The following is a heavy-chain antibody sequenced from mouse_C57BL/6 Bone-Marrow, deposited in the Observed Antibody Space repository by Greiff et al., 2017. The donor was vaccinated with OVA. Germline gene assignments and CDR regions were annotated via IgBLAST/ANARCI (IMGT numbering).Heavy chain of an antibody. CDR1: GFTFSDYG. J-gene: IGHJ3*01. CDR3: ARGPNYYGSSPAWFAY. CDR2: ISSGSSTI. D-gene: IGHD1-1*01. V-gene: IGHV5-17*01. Sequence: EVQGVESGGGLVKPGGSLKLSCAASGFTFSDYGMHWVRQAPEKGLEWVAYISSGSSTIYYADTVKGRFTISRDNAKNTLFLQMTSLRSEDTAMYYCARGPNYYGSSPAWFAYWGQGTLVTVSA.